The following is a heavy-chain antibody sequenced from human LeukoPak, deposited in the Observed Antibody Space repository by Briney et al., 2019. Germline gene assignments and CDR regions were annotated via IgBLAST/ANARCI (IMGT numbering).Heavy chain of an antibody. Sequence: ASVKVSCKASGHTFTSYYMHWVRQAPGQGLEWMGIINPSGGSTTYAQKFQGRVTMTRDTSTSTVYMVLSSLRSEDTAVYYCARAVADFDYWGQGTLVTVSS. CDR2: INPSGGST. V-gene: IGHV1-46*01. CDR1: GHTFTSYY. D-gene: IGHD6-19*01. CDR3: ARAVADFDY. J-gene: IGHJ4*02.